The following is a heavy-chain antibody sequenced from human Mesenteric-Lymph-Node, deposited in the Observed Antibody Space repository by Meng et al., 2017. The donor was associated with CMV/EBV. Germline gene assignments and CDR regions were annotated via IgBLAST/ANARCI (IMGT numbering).Heavy chain of an antibody. V-gene: IGHV1-18*01. Sequence: YTFPSYGFRWVRQAPGQGLEWMGWISGYNGNTNYAQKVQGRVTMTTDTSTSTAYMELRSLRFDDTAVYYCARESRRYGSGSRNWFDPWGQGTLVTVSS. CDR2: ISGYNGNT. J-gene: IGHJ5*02. D-gene: IGHD3-10*01. CDR3: ARESRRYGSGSRNWFDP. CDR1: YTFPSYG.